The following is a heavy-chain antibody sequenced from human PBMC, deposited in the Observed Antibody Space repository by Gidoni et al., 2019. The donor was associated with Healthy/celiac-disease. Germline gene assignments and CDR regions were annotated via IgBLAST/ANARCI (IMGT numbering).Heavy chain of an antibody. D-gene: IGHD2-15*01. J-gene: IGHJ6*02. CDR1: GFTFSSNG. V-gene: IGHV3-30*18. CDR3: AKGDCSGGSCYEYYYCMDV. Sequence: QVQLVESGGGVVQPGRSLRLSCAASGFTFSSNGMPWVRQAPGKGLEWVAVISYDGSNKYYADSVKGRFTISRDNSKNTLYLQMNSLRAEDTAVYYCAKGDCSGGSCYEYYYCMDVWGQGTTVTVSS. CDR2: ISYDGSNK.